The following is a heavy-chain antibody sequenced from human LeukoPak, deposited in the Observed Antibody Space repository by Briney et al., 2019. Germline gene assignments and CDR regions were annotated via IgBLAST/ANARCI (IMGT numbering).Heavy chain of an antibody. V-gene: IGHV4-34*01. D-gene: IGHD3-10*01. CDR2: INHSGST. CDR3: ARVRGRTSDAFDI. J-gene: IGHJ3*02. Sequence: SETLSLTCAVYGGSFSGYYWSWIRQPPGKGLEWIGEINHSGSTNYNPSLKSRVTISVDTSKNQFSLKLSSVTAADTAVYYCARVRGRTSDAFDIWGQGTMVTVSS. CDR1: GGSFSGYY.